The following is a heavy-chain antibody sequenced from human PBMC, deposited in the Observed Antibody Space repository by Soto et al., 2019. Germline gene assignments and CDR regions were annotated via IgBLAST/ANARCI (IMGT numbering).Heavy chain of an antibody. CDR1: GFTFSSYA. V-gene: IGHV3-7*01. CDR3: ARESEDLTSNFDY. CDR2: INKDGSKK. Sequence: PGGSLRLSCAASGFTFSSYAMHWVRQAPGKGLEWVANINKDGSKKNYVDSVKGRFTIARDNGQNSLSLQINSLRVEDTAVYYCARESEDLTSNFDYWGQGTLVTVSS. J-gene: IGHJ4*02.